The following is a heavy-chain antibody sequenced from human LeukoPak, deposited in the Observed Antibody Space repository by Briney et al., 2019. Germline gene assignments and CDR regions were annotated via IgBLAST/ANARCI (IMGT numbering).Heavy chain of an antibody. J-gene: IGHJ5*01. CDR3: ARDRKFNWNDFFDS. CDR1: GGSISSGDYY. V-gene: IGHV4-30-4*01. Sequence: SETLSLTCTVSGGSISSGDYYWSWIRQPPGKGLEWIGYIHSSGNTYYNPSLKSQVSISGDTSKNQFSLRLTSVTATDAAVYYCARDRKFNWNDFFDSWGQGTLVTVSS. D-gene: IGHD1-20*01. CDR2: IHSSGNT.